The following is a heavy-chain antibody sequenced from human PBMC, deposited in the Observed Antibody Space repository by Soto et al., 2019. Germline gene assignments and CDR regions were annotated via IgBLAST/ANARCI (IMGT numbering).Heavy chain of an antibody. CDR2: ISGSGGST. Sequence: GGSLRLSCAASGFTFSSYAMSWVRQAPGKGLEWVSAISGSGGSTYYADSVKGRFTISRDNSKNTLYLQMNSLRAEDTAVYYCAKDQSRGSRQLWTRGVVDYWGQGTLVTVSS. V-gene: IGHV3-23*01. J-gene: IGHJ4*02. CDR3: AKDQSRGSRQLWTRGVVDY. D-gene: IGHD5-18*01. CDR1: GFTFSSYA.